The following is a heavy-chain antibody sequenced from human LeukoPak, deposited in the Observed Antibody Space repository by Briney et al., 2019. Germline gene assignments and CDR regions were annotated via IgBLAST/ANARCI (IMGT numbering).Heavy chain of an antibody. Sequence: NPSETLSLTCTVSGGSISSYYWSWIRQPPGKGLEWIGYIYYSGSTNYNPSLKSRVTISVDTSKNQFSLKLSSVTAADTAVYYCARGSRTTYYDYVWGSYAEFDYWGQGTLVTVSS. V-gene: IGHV4-59*01. CDR3: ARGSRTTYYDYVWGSYAEFDY. CDR2: IYYSGST. J-gene: IGHJ4*02. D-gene: IGHD3-16*01. CDR1: GGSISSYY.